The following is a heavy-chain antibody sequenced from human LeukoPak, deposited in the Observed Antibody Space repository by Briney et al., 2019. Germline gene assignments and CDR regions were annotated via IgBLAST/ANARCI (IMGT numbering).Heavy chain of an antibody. CDR1: RFTFNSHN. Sequence: RPGGSLRLSCAASRFTFNSHNMNWVRQAPGKGLEWVSSISSSSSYIYYADSVKGRLTISRDNAKNSLYLQMNSLRAEDTAVYYCAKRGAYSHLYYYGSGSQSPDFDYWGQGTLVTVSS. D-gene: IGHD3-10*01. CDR2: ISSSSSYI. J-gene: IGHJ4*02. V-gene: IGHV3-21*04. CDR3: AKRGAYSHLYYYGSGSQSPDFDY.